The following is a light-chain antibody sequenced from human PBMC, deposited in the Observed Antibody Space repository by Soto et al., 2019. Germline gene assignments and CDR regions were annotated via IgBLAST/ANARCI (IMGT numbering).Light chain of an antibody. V-gene: IGLV2-23*01. CDR2: KGT. Sequence: QSALAQPASVSGSPGQSVTISCTGTSSDVGAYNSVSWYQQHPDKVPQLMIYKGTQRPSGVSNRFSGSTSGNAASLTISGLQAGDEADYFCCSSAPESTYVFGTGTKLTVL. J-gene: IGLJ1*01. CDR3: CSSAPESTYV. CDR1: SSDVGAYNS.